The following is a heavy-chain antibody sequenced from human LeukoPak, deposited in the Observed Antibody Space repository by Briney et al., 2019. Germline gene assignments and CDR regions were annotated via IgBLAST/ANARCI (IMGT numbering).Heavy chain of an antibody. CDR3: ARVRDGNYGYNWFDL. J-gene: IGHJ5*02. V-gene: IGHV4-39*07. CDR1: GGSISRGSY. CDR2: IFHSGST. Sequence: SETLSLTCTVSGGSISRGSYYWGISTYYWGWIRQPPGKGLEWIGEIFHSGSTNYNPSLKSRVTMSVDTSKNQFSLKLNSVTAADTAVYYCARVRDGNYGYNWFDLWGQGTLVTVSS. D-gene: IGHD4-17*01.